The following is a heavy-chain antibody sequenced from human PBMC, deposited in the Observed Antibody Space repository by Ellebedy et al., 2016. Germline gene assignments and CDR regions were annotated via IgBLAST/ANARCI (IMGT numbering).Heavy chain of an antibody. CDR2: ICYSWSI. D-gene: IGHD1-14*01. V-gene: IGHV4-39*01. CDR3: ARRLSIGISGLGWFDP. J-gene: IGHJ5*02. Sequence: SETLSLTXTVSGASISSRSYYWGWIRQPPEKGLEWIGNICYSWSIYYNPSLKSRVTVSVDTSKNQFSLRLSSVTAADTAVYYCARRLSIGISGLGWFDPWGQGTLVTVSS. CDR1: GASISSRSYY.